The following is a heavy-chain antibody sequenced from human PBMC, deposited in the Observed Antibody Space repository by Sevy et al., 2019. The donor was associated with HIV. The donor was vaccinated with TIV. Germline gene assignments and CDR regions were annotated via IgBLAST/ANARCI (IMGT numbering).Heavy chain of an antibody. CDR3: ARDKSVYYYYGMDV. J-gene: IGHJ6*02. CDR2: ISSSSTYT. V-gene: IGHV3-21*01. CDR1: GFTFSSYS. Sequence: GGSLRLSCAASGFTFSSYSMNWVRQAPGKGLEWVSSISSSSTYTYYADSVKGRFTISRDNAENSLYLQMNSLRAEDTAVYYCARDKSVYYYYGMDVWGQGTTVTVSS.